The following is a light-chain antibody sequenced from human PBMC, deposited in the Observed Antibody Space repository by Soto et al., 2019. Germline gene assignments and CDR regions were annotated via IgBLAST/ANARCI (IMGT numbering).Light chain of an antibody. CDR1: SGHTDYA. V-gene: IGLV4-69*01. CDR2: VNSDGSH. J-gene: IGLJ3*02. Sequence: QSVLTQSPSASASLRASVKLTCTLSSGHTDYAIAWHQQQPEKGPRFLMNVNSDGSHTKGDGIPDRFSGSSSGAERYLTISNLQSEDEADYYCQTWGTGRDVLFAAGTKLTVL. CDR3: QTWGTGRDVL.